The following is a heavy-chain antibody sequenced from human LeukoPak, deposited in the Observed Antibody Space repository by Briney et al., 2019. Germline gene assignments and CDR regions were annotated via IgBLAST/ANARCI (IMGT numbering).Heavy chain of an antibody. D-gene: IGHD5-18*01. V-gene: IGHV4-59*08. CDR1: GGSISSYY. J-gene: IGHJ4*02. CDR2: IYDSGST. Sequence: SETLSLTCTVSGGSISSYYWSWIRQPPGKGLEWIGYIYDSGSTNYNPSLKSRVTISVDTSKNQFSLKLSSVTAADTAVYYCARRNTAMGPGLHDYWGQGTLVTVSS. CDR3: ARRNTAMGPGLHDY.